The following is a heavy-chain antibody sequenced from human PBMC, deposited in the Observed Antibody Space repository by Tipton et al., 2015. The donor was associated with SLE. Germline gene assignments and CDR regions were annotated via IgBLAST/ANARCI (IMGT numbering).Heavy chain of an antibody. J-gene: IGHJ1*01. CDR1: GYLISSGYY. CDR2: IYHSGST. CDR3: APAYCSGGNCFWEYFED. V-gene: IGHV4-38-2*02. D-gene: IGHD2-15*01. Sequence: TLSLTCTVSGYLISSGYYWGWIRQSPGKGLQWIGSIYHSGSTVYNPSLNSRVTISVDTSKSQFTLKLHSVTAADTAVYYCAPAYCSGGNCFWEYFEDWGQGTLVTVSS.